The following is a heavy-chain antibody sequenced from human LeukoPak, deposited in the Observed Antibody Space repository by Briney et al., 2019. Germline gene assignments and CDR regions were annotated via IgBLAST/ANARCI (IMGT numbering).Heavy chain of an antibody. V-gene: IGHV3-11*01. CDR2: ISSSGSTI. CDR3: AKDTGYSYGRGYFDY. Sequence: GGSLRLSCAASGFTFSDYYMSWIRQAPGKGLEWVSYISSSGSTIYYADSVKGRFTISRDNAKNSLYLQMNSLRAEDMALYYCAKDTGYSYGRGYFDYWGQGTLVTVSS. CDR1: GFTFSDYY. J-gene: IGHJ4*02. D-gene: IGHD5-18*01.